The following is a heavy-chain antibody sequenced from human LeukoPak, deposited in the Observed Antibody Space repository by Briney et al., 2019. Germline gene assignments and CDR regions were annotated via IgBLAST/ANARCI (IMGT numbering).Heavy chain of an antibody. V-gene: IGHV3-30*02. CDR1: GFTFSSYG. CDR2: IRYDGSNN. J-gene: IGHJ4*02. Sequence: PGGSLRLSCAASGFTFSSYGMHWVRQAPGKGLEWVAFIRYDGSNNYYADSVKGRFTISRDNSRNTLDLQMNSLRAEDTAVYYCAKDRGTGTTVDYFDYWGQGTLVTVSS. CDR3: AKDRGTGTTVDYFDY. D-gene: IGHD1-7*01.